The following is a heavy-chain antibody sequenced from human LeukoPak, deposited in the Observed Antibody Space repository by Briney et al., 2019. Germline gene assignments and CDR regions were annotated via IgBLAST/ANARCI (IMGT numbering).Heavy chain of an antibody. CDR3: ARHRGYSYGVDY. CDR1: GGSISSSFYY. D-gene: IGHD5-18*01. J-gene: IGHJ4*02. Sequence: PSETLSLTCTVSGGSISSSFYYWSWIRQPPGKGLEWIGEINHSGSTNYNPSLKSRVTISVDTSKNQFSLKLSSVTAADTAVYYCARHRGYSYGVDYWGQGTLVTVSS. CDR2: INHSGST. V-gene: IGHV4-39*01.